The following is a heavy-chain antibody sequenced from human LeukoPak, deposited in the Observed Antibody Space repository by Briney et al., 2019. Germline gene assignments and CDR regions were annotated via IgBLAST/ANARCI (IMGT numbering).Heavy chain of an antibody. CDR2: INPSGGNT. Sequence: ASVKVSCKASGYTFTNYYIHWVRQAPGQGLEWMGLINPSGGNTNYAQNFQGRVTMTRGTSTSTVYMGLSSLRSEDTAVYYCARVRDGYNDAYDIWGQGTMVTVPS. J-gene: IGHJ3*02. CDR1: GYTFTNYY. V-gene: IGHV1-46*01. D-gene: IGHD5-24*01. CDR3: ARVRDGYNDAYDI.